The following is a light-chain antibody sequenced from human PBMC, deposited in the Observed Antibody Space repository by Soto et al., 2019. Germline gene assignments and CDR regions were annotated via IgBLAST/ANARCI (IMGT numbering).Light chain of an antibody. V-gene: IGKV3-20*01. Sequence: EIVLTPSPGTLSLSPGERATLSCRASQSVSSNSLAWYLQKPGQAPRLLIYSASSRATGIPDRFSGSGSGTDFTLTISRLEPEDFAVYYCQLYGTSPMFTFGRGTKVDIK. CDR1: QSVSSNS. CDR2: SAS. J-gene: IGKJ2*01. CDR3: QLYGTSPMFT.